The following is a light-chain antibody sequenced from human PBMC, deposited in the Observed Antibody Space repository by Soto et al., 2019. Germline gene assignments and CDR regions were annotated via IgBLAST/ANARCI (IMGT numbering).Light chain of an antibody. Sequence: EIVMTQSPATLSVSPGERATLSCRASQSVSSNLAWYQQKPGQAPRLLIFGASNRANGIPDRFSGSGSGTDFTLTISRLEPEDFAVFYCQQYGSSPLTFGGGTKVDIK. CDR3: QQYGSSPLT. CDR2: GAS. V-gene: IGKV3-20*01. J-gene: IGKJ4*01. CDR1: QSVSSN.